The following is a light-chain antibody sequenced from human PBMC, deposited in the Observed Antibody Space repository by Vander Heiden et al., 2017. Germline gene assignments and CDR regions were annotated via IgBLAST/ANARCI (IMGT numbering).Light chain of an antibody. V-gene: IGKV3-11*01. Sequence: EILFTQSPVTLSLSPGEEATLSCRASQNIYSNLAWDQHKPGQPPRLLIYDASNRATAIPARFSGSGSGTDFTLTITSRQPEDFAVDYCQQRHAWPLVTFGQGTRLDIK. J-gene: IGKJ5*01. CDR1: QNIYSN. CDR3: QQRHAWPLVT. CDR2: DAS.